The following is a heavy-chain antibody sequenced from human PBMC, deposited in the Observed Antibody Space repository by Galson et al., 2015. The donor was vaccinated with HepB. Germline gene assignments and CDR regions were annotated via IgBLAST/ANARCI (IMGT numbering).Heavy chain of an antibody. CDR3: ARAEGTAGTTAYYYYYMDV. CDR1: GFTFSSYS. Sequence: SLRLSCAASGFTFSSYSMNWVRQAPGKGLEWVSSISTSSNYTYYADSVKGRFTISRDNAKNALYLQMNSLRAEDTAVYYCARAEGTAGTTAYYYYYMDVWGKGTTVTVSS. D-gene: IGHD1-1*01. V-gene: IGHV3-21*06. J-gene: IGHJ6*03. CDR2: ISTSSNYT.